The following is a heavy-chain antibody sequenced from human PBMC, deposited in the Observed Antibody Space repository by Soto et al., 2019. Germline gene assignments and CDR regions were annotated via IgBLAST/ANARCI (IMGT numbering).Heavy chain of an antibody. J-gene: IGHJ6*02. CDR3: ARNYDDRYFYNCALDV. Sequence: GASVKVSCKASGCTFRRYAIHWVRQAPGQGLEWMGRISAGNGKTKYSQKFQGRVTLTTDTDARIAYMELNSLRSEDTAVYYCARNYDDRYFYNCALDVWGQGTTVTVSS. CDR2: ISAGNGKT. D-gene: IGHD4-17*01. V-gene: IGHV1-3*01. CDR1: GCTFRRYA.